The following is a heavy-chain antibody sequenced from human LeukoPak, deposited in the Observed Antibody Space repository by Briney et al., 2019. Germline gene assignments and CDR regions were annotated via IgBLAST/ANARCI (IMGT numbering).Heavy chain of an antibody. D-gene: IGHD3-10*01. CDR2: ISAYNGNT. V-gene: IGHV1-18*01. Sequence: ASVKVSCKASGYTFTSYGISWVRQAPGQGLEWMGWISAYNGNTNYAQKLQGRVTMTTDTSTSTAYMELRSLRSDDTAVYYCARLPSYYYGSGSYYNVGVDAFDIWGQGTMVTVSS. J-gene: IGHJ3*02. CDR3: ARLPSYYYGSGSYYNVGVDAFDI. CDR1: GYTFTSYG.